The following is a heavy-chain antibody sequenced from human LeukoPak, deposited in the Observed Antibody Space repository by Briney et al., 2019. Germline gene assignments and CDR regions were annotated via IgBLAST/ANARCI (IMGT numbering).Heavy chain of an antibody. CDR3: ARTPIYYFDNSGYYN. J-gene: IGHJ4*02. Sequence: SETLSLTCTVSGDSISSSSSYWGWIRQPPGKGLEWIGLIYSSGSTSYNPSLKSRVTMSVDTSKKQFSLRLSSVTAADTAVYYCARTPIYYFDNSGYYNWGQGTLVAVSS. V-gene: IGHV4-39*07. CDR1: GDSISSSSSY. D-gene: IGHD3-22*01. CDR2: IYSSGST.